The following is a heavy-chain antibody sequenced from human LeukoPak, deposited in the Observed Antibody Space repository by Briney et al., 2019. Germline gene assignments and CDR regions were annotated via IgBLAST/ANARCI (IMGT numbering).Heavy chain of an antibody. CDR2: IYYSGST. D-gene: IGHD3-10*01. CDR1: SGSISSHY. J-gene: IGHJ4*02. CDR3: ASTQYVSGSYYHDY. Sequence: SETLSLTCIVSSGSISSHYWSWIRQPPGKGLEWIGYIYYSGSTNCNPALKSRVAISVDTSKSQFSLDLSSVTAADTAVYYCASTQYVSGSYYHDYWGQGTLVTVSS. V-gene: IGHV4-59*08.